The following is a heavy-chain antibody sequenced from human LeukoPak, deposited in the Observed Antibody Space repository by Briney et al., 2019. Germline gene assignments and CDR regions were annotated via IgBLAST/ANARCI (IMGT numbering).Heavy chain of an antibody. J-gene: IGHJ6*03. CDR2: IHYSGST. CDR1: GGSISSSSYY. V-gene: IGHV4-39*07. Sequence: SETLSLTCTVSGGSISSSSYYWGWIRQPPGKGLEWIGSIHYSGSTNYNPSLKSRATISVDTSKNQFSLKLSSVTAADTAVYYCARGYCSGGSCYSYYYYYYMDVWGKGTTVTVSS. CDR3: ARGYCSGGSCYSYYYYYYMDV. D-gene: IGHD2-15*01.